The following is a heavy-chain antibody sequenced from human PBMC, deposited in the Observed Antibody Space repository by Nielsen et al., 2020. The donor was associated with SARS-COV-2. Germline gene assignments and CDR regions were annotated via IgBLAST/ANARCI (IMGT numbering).Heavy chain of an antibody. Sequence: GESLKISCAASGFTFSSYGMHWVRQAPGKGLEWVAVIWYDGSNKYYADSVKGRFTISRDNSKNTLYLQMKSLRVEDTAVYYCAREGGDYYDSRGYYPDFWGQGTLVTVSS. CDR1: GFTFSSYG. D-gene: IGHD3-22*01. CDR3: AREGGDYYDSRGYYPDF. CDR2: IWYDGSNK. V-gene: IGHV3-33*01. J-gene: IGHJ4*02.